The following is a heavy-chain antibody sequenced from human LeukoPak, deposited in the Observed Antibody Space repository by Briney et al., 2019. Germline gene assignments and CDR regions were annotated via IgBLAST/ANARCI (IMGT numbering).Heavy chain of an antibody. CDR1: GFTFSSYW. CDR3: ARDLFSGSYYEDF. V-gene: IGHV3-7*01. Sequence: GGSLRLSCAASGFTFSSYWMGWVSQAPGKGLEWVANIKQGGSEKYYVDSVKGRFTISRDNAKNSLYLQMNSLRAEDTAVYYCARDLFSGSYYEDFWGQGTLVTVSS. D-gene: IGHD1-26*01. CDR2: IKQGGSEK. J-gene: IGHJ4*02.